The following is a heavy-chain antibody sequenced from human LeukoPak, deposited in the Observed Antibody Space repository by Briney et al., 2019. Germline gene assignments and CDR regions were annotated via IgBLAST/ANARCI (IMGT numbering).Heavy chain of an antibody. D-gene: IGHD3-3*01. Sequence: GGSLRLSCAASGFTFTSYAMSWVRQAPGKGLEYVSAISGGGGSTYYADSVKGRFTISRDNSKNTLYLQMNSLRAEDTAVYYCARESPAKDDFWSGYHSPGFDYWGQGTLVTVSS. CDR1: GFTFTSYA. J-gene: IGHJ4*02. V-gene: IGHV3-23*01. CDR2: ISGGGGST. CDR3: ARESPAKDDFWSGYHSPGFDY.